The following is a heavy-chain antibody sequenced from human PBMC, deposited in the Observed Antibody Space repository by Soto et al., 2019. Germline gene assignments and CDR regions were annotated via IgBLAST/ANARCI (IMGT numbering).Heavy chain of an antibody. V-gene: IGHV5-10-1*01. J-gene: IGHJ4*02. Sequence: ESLKFSCKASGYSFTKYWITWMRQTPGKGLECMGMIDPSDSYSNYSPSFQGHVTMSVDKSISSAYLQFSSLKASDTAMYYCARHRDILSGYSAADNWGQGTQVTVSS. D-gene: IGHD3-9*01. CDR1: GYSFTKYW. CDR3: ARHRDILSGYSAADN. CDR2: IDPSDSYS.